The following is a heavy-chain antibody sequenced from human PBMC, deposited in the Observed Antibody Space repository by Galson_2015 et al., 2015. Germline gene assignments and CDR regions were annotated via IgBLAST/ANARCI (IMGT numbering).Heavy chain of an antibody. CDR1: GGTFSSYA. Sequence: SVKVSCKASGGTFSSYAISWVRQAPGQGLEWMGGIIPIFGTANYAQKFQGRVTITADEPTSTAYMELSSLRSEDTAVYYCAREAYSGSYYGRNYWGQGTLVTVSS. CDR2: IIPIFGTA. J-gene: IGHJ4*02. CDR3: AREAYSGSYYGRNY. V-gene: IGHV1-69*13. D-gene: IGHD1-26*01.